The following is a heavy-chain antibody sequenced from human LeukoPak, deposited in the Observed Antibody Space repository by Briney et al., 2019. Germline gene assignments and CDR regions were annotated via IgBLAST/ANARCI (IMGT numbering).Heavy chain of an antibody. D-gene: IGHD2-2*01. CDR2: IKDDGSVQ. CDR1: GFPFSAYW. Sequence: GGSLRLSCTASGFPFSAYWISWVRQAPGKGLEWVANIKDDGSVQDYADSVKGRFAISRDNAKNSLYLQMNSLRVDDTGVYYCVGQLLRVVWGKGTTVTVSS. J-gene: IGHJ6*04. V-gene: IGHV3-7*01. CDR3: VGQLLRVV.